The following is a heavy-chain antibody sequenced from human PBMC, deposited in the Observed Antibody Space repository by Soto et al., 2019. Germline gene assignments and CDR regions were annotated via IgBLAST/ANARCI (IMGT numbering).Heavy chain of an antibody. D-gene: IGHD6-6*01. CDR2: IIPIFGTA. V-gene: IGHV1-69*06. J-gene: IGHJ6*02. CDR1: GGTFSSYA. CDR3: ASGSSIAARQYYYYYGMDV. Sequence: SVEVSCKXSGGTFSSYAISWVRQAPGQGLEWMGGIIPIFGTANYAQKFQGRVTITADKSTSTAYMELSSLRSEDTAVYYCASGSSIAARQYYYYYGMDVWGQGTTVTVSS.